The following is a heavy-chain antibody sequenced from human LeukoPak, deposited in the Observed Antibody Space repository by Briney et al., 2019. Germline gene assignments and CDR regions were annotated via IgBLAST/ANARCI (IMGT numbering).Heavy chain of an antibody. V-gene: IGHV3-21*01. CDR2: ISSSSSYI. CDR1: GFTFSSYS. Sequence: GGSLRLSCAGSGFTFSSYSMNWVRQAPGKGLEWVSSISSSSSYIYYADSVKGRFTISRDNAKNSLYLQMNSLRAEDTAVYYCARDPAWGAIDYWGQGTLVTVSS. D-gene: IGHD7-27*01. CDR3: ARDPAWGAIDY. J-gene: IGHJ4*02.